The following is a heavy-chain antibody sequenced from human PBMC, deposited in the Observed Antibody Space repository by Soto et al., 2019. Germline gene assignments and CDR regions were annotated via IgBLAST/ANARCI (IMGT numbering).Heavy chain of an antibody. Sequence: QVQLVQSGAEVKKPGSSVKVSCKASGGTFSSYAISWVRQAPGQGLEWMGGIIPIFGTANYEQKFQGRVTITADESTSTAYMELSSLRSEDTAVYYCVMDYYGSGSYYNGLGGDYWGQGTLVTVSS. CDR2: IIPIFGTA. CDR1: GGTFSSYA. V-gene: IGHV1-69*01. CDR3: VMDYYGSGSYYNGLGGDY. J-gene: IGHJ4*02. D-gene: IGHD3-10*01.